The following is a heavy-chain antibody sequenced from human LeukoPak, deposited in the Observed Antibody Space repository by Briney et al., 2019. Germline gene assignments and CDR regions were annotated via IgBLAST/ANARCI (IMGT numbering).Heavy chain of an antibody. D-gene: IGHD4-23*01. CDR1: GFTFSTYA. CDR2: ITGGGGTT. CDR3: AKDPPTLRWSFDY. V-gene: IGHV3-23*01. Sequence: GRSLRLSCAASGFTFSTYAMSWVRRTPGKGLEWVSAITGGGGTTYYADSVKGRFTISRDNSKNTLYLQMNSLRAEDTAVYYCAKDPPTLRWSFDYWGQGTLVTVSS. J-gene: IGHJ4*02.